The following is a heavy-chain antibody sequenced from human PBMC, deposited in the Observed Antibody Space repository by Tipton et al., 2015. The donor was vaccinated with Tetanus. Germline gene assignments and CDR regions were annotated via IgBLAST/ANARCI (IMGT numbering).Heavy chain of an antibody. CDR3: AKDLRQLVRVDAFDT. Sequence: TLSLTCAVSGGSISSNYWWSWVRQSPGTGLEWIGEISHNGSTNYNPSLKSRVTISVDKSKNQFSLRLGSVTAADTAMYYCAKDLRQLVRVDAFDTWGQGTLVTVSS. V-gene: IGHV4-4*02. D-gene: IGHD6-6*01. CDR2: ISHNGST. CDR1: GGSISSNYW. J-gene: IGHJ3*02.